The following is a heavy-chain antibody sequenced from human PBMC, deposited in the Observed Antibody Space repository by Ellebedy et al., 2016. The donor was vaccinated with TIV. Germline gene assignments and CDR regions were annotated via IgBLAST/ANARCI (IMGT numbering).Heavy chain of an antibody. Sequence: GESLKISCAASGFTVSSKYMSWVRQAPGKGLEWVAVIFSGGSTYYADSVKGRFTISRDNSKKTVYLQMNTLRAEDTAVYYCVGLNYDIFTGYFSTYWGQGTLVTVSS. CDR2: IFSGGST. CDR3: VGLNYDIFTGYFSTY. CDR1: GFTVSSKY. D-gene: IGHD3-9*01. V-gene: IGHV3-53*01. J-gene: IGHJ4*02.